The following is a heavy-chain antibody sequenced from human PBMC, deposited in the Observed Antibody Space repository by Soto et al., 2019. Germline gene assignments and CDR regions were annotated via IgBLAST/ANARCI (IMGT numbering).Heavy chain of an antibody. J-gene: IGHJ4*02. CDR2: ISSSSSTI. CDR3: ARDYGGNSKYS. CDR1: GFTFSSYS. Sequence: EVQLVESGGGLVQPGGSLRLSCAASGFTFSSYSMNWVRQAPGKGLEWVSYISSSSSTIYYADSVKGRFTISRDNAKNSLYLKRNSLRDEDTAVYYCARDYGGNSKYSWGQGTLFTVPS. V-gene: IGHV3-48*02. D-gene: IGHD4-17*01.